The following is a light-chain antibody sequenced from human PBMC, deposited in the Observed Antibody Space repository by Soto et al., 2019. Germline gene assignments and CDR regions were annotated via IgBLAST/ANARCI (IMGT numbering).Light chain of an antibody. V-gene: IGLV1-47*01. J-gene: IGLJ3*02. Sequence: QSVLTQSPSASGTPGQRVTISCSGSRSNIGRNFAYWYQHVPGTAPRLLIQRNNEQPSGVPDRFSGSKSGTSVSLPISGLRSDDEATYYCAAGDDTLDAQVFGGGTQLTVL. CDR3: AAGDDTLDAQV. CDR2: RNN. CDR1: RSNIGRNF.